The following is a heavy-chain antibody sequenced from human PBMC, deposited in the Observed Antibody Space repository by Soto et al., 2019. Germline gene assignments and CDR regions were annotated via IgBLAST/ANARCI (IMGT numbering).Heavy chain of an antibody. V-gene: IGHV1-69*01. J-gene: IGHJ4*02. CDR2: IIPIFGTA. CDR3: ARSVVWNWNDFSGVDY. CDR1: GGTFSSYA. D-gene: IGHD1-1*01. Sequence: QVQLVQSGAEVKKPGSSVKVSCKASGGTFSSYAISWVRQAPGQGLEWMGGIIPIFGTANYAQKFQGRVTSTADESTSTADMELSSLISEDTAVYYCARSVVWNWNDFSGVDYWGQGTLVTVS.